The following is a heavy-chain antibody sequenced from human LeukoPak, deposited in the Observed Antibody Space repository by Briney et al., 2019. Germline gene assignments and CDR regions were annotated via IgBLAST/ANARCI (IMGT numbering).Heavy chain of an antibody. CDR1: GYTFTSYG. CDR3: ARAYYGDYPDDASDI. J-gene: IGHJ3*02. CDR2: ISAYNGNT. Sequence: ASVKVSCKASGYTFTSYGISWVRQAPGQGLEWMGWISAYNGNTNYAQKLQGRVTMTTDTSTSTAYMELRSLRSDDTAVYYCARAYYGDYPDDASDIWGQGTMVTVSS. V-gene: IGHV1-18*01. D-gene: IGHD4-17*01.